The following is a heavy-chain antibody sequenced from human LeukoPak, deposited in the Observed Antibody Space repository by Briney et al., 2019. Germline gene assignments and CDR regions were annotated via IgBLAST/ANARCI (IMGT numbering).Heavy chain of an antibody. V-gene: IGHV4-39*01. CDR2: IYYSGST. D-gene: IGHD6-13*01. CDR1: GCSISSSSYY. J-gene: IGHJ4*02. Sequence: SETLSLTCTVSGCSISSSSYYWGWIRQPPGMGLEWIGSIYYSGSTYYNPSLKSRVTISVDTSKNQFYLKLSCVTAADTAVYYCARRQQQLAIDYWGQGTLVTVSS. CDR3: ARRQQQLAIDY.